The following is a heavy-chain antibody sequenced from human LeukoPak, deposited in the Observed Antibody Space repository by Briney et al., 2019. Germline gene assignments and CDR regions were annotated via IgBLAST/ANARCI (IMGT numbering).Heavy chain of an antibody. CDR2: ISNNGITT. CDR1: GFTFSNFW. J-gene: IGHJ4*02. CDR3: ARGAYYNGRGNYYDY. Sequence: PGGSLRLSCVGSGFTFSNFWMHWVRQAPGKGPVWVSRISNNGITTTDADSVRGRFTISRDNAKNTLYLQMNSLRAEDTAVYYCARGAYYNGRGNYYDYWGQGTLVTVSS. V-gene: IGHV3-74*03. D-gene: IGHD3-22*01.